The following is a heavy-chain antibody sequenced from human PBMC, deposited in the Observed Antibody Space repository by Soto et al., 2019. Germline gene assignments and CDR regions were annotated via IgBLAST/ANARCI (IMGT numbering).Heavy chain of an antibody. CDR3: ARGWVEGLSRQPPTDY. J-gene: IGHJ4*02. CDR2: IDSYGSAT. D-gene: IGHD3-3*01. Sequence: GGSQSRSSAAAGVTFGIYWMHWVRTAPGEGLVWVSRIDSYGSATSQVDSVEGRFTISRDNAKNMLYLQMNSLRAEDTAVYYCARGWVEGLSRQPPTDYWGQGNLVNGSS. CDR1: GVTFGIYW. V-gene: IGHV3-74*01.